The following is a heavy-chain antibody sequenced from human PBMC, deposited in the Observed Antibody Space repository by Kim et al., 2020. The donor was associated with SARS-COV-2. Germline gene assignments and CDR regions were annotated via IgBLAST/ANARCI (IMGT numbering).Heavy chain of an antibody. D-gene: IGHD3-10*01. CDR3: ARGGDFDY. V-gene: IGHV1-3*01. Sequence: NGNTKYSQKFQGRVTITRDTSASTAYMELSSLRSEDTAVYYCARGGDFDYWGQGTLVTVSS. J-gene: IGHJ4*02. CDR2: NGNT.